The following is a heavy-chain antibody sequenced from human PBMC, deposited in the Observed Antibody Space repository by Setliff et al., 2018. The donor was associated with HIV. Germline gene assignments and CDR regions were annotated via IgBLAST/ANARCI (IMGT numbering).Heavy chain of an antibody. Sequence: GGSLRLSCAASGFTFSSYRMNWVRQTPGKGLEWVSFISASGGTTEYAASVKGRFTISRDDSKSIAHLQMNRLKVEDTAVYYCTRASSRYYYMGVWGKGTTVTVSS. CDR1: GFTFSSYR. J-gene: IGHJ6*03. CDR2: ISASGGTT. CDR3: TRASSRYYYMGV. D-gene: IGHD2-15*01. V-gene: IGHV3-49*04.